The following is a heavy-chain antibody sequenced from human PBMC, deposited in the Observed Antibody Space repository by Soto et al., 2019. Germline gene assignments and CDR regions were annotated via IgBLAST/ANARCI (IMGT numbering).Heavy chain of an antibody. D-gene: IGHD3-22*01. CDR1: GYTFTSYG. Sequence: ASVKVSCKASGYTFTSYGISWVRQAPGQGLERMGWISAYNGNTNYAQKLQGRVTVTTDTSTSTAYMELRSLRSDDTAVYYCASSRISGYYYWPYWGQGTLVTVSS. CDR2: ISAYNGNT. V-gene: IGHV1-18*01. CDR3: ASSRISGYYYWPY. J-gene: IGHJ4*02.